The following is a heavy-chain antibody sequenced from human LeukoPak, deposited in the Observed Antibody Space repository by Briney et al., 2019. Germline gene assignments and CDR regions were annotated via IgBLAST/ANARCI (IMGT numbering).Heavy chain of an antibody. D-gene: IGHD3-22*01. V-gene: IGHV6-1*01. Sequence: SQTLSLTCAISGDSVSSNSAAWNWIRQSPSRGLEWLGRTYYRSKWYNDYAVSVKSRITINPDTSKNQFSLQLNSVTPEDTAVYYCARFTITMTVVVPNFEYWGQGTLVTVSS. CDR3: ARFTITMTVVVPNFEY. CDR2: TYYRSKWYN. CDR1: GDSVSSNSAA. J-gene: IGHJ4*02.